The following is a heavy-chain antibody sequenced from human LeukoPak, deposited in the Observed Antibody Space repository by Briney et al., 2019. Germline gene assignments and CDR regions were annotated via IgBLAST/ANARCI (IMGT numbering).Heavy chain of an antibody. Sequence: GGSLGLSCAASGFTFSSYDMHWVRQATGKGLEWVSAIGTAGDTYYPGSVKGRFTISRENAKNSLYLQMNSLRAGDTAVYYCARGDSSGYYQSSFDYWGQGTLVTVSS. CDR3: ARGDSSGYYQSSFDY. CDR2: IGTAGDT. CDR1: GFTFSSYD. J-gene: IGHJ4*02. V-gene: IGHV3-13*04. D-gene: IGHD3-22*01.